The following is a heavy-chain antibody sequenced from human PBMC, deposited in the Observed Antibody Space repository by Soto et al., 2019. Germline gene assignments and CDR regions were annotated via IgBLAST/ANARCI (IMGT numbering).Heavy chain of an antibody. Sequence: XXVKVSCKASGYTFTSYGISWVRQAPGQGLERMGWISAYNGNTNYAQKLQGRATMTTDTSTSTANMELRSLRSDDTAVYYCARDSGYDYDWFDPWGQGTLVTVSS. J-gene: IGHJ5*02. CDR1: GYTFTSYG. D-gene: IGHD5-12*01. V-gene: IGHV1-18*01. CDR3: ARDSGYDYDWFDP. CDR2: ISAYNGNT.